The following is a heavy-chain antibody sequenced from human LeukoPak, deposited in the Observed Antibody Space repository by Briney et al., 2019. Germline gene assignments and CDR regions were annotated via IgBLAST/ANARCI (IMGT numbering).Heavy chain of an antibody. J-gene: IGHJ4*02. V-gene: IGHV3-74*01. CDR3: ASVEPDY. Sequence: GGSLRLSCAASGFTFSIYWMHWVRQAPGKGLVWVSRINTDGSNTNYADSVKGRFTISRDNTKNTLYLQMNSLRAEDTAVYYCASVEPDYWGQGTLVTVSS. CDR1: GFTFSIYW. CDR2: INTDGSNT. D-gene: IGHD1-14*01.